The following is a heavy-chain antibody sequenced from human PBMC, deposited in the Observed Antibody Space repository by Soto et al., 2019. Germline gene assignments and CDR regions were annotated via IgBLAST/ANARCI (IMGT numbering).Heavy chain of an antibody. CDR3: ARDRYDSSGYLDY. CDR2: ISSSSSYI. J-gene: IGHJ4*01. CDR1: GFTFSSYS. D-gene: IGHD3-22*01. V-gene: IGHV3-21*01. Sequence: SLRLTYAASGFTFSSYSMNWVRQAPGKGLEWVSSISSSSSYIYYADSVKGRFTISRDNAKKSLYLQMNSLRAEDTAVYYCARDRYDSSGYLDYWVQGTLVTVAS.